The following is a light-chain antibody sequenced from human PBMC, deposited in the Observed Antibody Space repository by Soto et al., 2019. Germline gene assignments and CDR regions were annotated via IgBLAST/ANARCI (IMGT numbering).Light chain of an antibody. CDR2: TAS. V-gene: IGKV1-9*01. Sequence: DVQLTQSPSFLSASVGDRVTITCRASQGITNYLAWYQQKPGKAPKPLIYTASTLQSGVPSRFSGSGAGAEFTLTITGLQPEDFATYFCPQFHTYPWTFGQGTKVEIK. CDR3: PQFHTYPWT. CDR1: QGITNY. J-gene: IGKJ1*01.